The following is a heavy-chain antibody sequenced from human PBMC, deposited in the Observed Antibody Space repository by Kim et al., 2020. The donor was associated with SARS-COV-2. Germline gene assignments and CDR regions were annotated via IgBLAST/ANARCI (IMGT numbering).Heavy chain of an antibody. CDR1: GGSISSYY. J-gene: IGHJ4*02. CDR2: IYYSGST. CDR3: ARVEYDSSGYIYYFDY. D-gene: IGHD3-22*01. Sequence: SETLSLTCTVSGGSISSYYWSWIRQPPGKGLEWIGYIYYSGSTNYNPSLKSRVTISVDTSKNQFSLKLSSVTAADTAVYYCARVEYDSSGYIYYFDYWGQGTLVTVSS. V-gene: IGHV4-59*01.